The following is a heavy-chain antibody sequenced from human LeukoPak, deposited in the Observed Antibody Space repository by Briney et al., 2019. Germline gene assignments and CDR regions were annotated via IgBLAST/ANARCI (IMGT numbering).Heavy chain of an antibody. CDR3: ARGDFDWGYYFDY. CDR1: GGSISSSSYY. Sequence: SETLSLTCTVSGGSISSSSYYWGWLRQPPGTGLEWIGSIYYSGSTYYNPSLKSRVTISVDTSKNQFSLKLSSVTAADTAVYYCARGDFDWGYYFDYWGQGTLVTVSS. J-gene: IGHJ4*02. D-gene: IGHD3-9*01. V-gene: IGHV4-39*07. CDR2: IYYSGST.